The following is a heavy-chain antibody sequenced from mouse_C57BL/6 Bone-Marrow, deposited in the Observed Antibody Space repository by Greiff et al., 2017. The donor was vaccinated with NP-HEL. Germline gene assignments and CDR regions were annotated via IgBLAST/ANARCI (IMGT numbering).Heavy chain of an antibody. CDR3: ARGDPGTWFAY. CDR2: ISDGGSYT. Sequence: EGRGEEEGGGGGKPGGSLKLSCAASGFTFSSYAMSWVRQTPEKRLEWVATISDGGSYTYYPDNVKGRFTISRDNAKNNLYLQMSHLKSEDTAMYYCARGDPGTWFAYWGQGTLVTVSA. V-gene: IGHV5-4*03. J-gene: IGHJ3*01. CDR1: GFTFSSYA.